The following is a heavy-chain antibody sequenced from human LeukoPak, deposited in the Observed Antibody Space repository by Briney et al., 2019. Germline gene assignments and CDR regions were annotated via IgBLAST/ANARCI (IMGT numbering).Heavy chain of an antibody. CDR3: ARVTGYMTEDYFDY. J-gene: IGHJ4*02. D-gene: IGHD6-13*01. CDR1: GDSMSDYY. Sequence: SETLSLTCTVSGDSMSDYYWSWIRQPPGKGLEWIGYIYYSGSTNYNPSLKSRVTISVDTSKNQFSLRLSSVTAADTAVYYCARVTGYMTEDYFDYWGQGTLITVSS. V-gene: IGHV4-59*01. CDR2: IYYSGST.